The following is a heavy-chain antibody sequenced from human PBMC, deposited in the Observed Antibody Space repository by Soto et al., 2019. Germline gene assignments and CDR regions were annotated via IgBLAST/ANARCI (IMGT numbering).Heavy chain of an antibody. D-gene: IGHD6-19*01. CDR3: ARVSLAVAGMTDY. Sequence: ETLSLACTVSAGSVSSGSYYWSWIRQPPGKGLEWIGYIYYSGSANYNPSLKSRVTISIDTSKNQFSLKLYSVTAADTAVYYCARVSLAVAGMTDYWGQGTQVTVYS. CDR2: IYYSGSA. CDR1: AGSVSSGSYY. J-gene: IGHJ4*02. V-gene: IGHV4-61*01.